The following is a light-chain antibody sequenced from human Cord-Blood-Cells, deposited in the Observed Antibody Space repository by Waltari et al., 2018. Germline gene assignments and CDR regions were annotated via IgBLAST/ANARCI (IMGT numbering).Light chain of an antibody. J-gene: IGKJ4*01. CDR2: DAS. CDR1: QSVSSY. Sequence: DIVLTQSPATLSLSPGERATLSCRASQSVSSYLAWYQQKPGQAPRLLIYDASNRATGIPARFSGSGSGTDFTLTISSLEPEDFAGYYCQQRSNWPTFGGGTKVEIK. V-gene: IGKV3-11*01. CDR3: QQRSNWPT.